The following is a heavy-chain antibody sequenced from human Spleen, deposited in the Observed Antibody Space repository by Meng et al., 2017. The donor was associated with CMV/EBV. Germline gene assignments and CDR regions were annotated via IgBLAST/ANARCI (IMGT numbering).Heavy chain of an antibody. Sequence: GESLKISCAASGFTFSSYAMHWVRQAPGKGLEWVAVISYDGSNKYYADSVKGRFTISRDNSKNTLYLQMNSLRAEDTALFYCAKEGDTYGYGTGWFDPWGQGTLVTVSS. V-gene: IGHV3-30*04. CDR1: GFTFSSYA. J-gene: IGHJ5*02. D-gene: IGHD5-18*01. CDR2: ISYDGSNK. CDR3: AKEGDTYGYGTGWFDP.